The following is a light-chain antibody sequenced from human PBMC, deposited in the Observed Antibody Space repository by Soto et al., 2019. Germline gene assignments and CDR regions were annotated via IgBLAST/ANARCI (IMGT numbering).Light chain of an antibody. CDR1: QSIDTY. Sequence: DIQMTQSPSSLPASVGDRVTITCRASQSIDTYLNWYQQQPGRAPKLLIYDASNLEAGVPSRFRGSGSGTDFTFTISRLQPEDIATYYCQQYENLPTFGQGTRLEI. CDR3: QQYENLPT. CDR2: DAS. J-gene: IGKJ5*01. V-gene: IGKV1-33*01.